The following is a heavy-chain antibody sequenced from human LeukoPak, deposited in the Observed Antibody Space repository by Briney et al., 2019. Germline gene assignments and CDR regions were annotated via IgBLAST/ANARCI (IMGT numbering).Heavy chain of an antibody. J-gene: IGHJ4*02. CDR1: GFTFSSYA. Sequence: PGGSLRLSCAASGFTFSSYAMIWVRQAPGKGLEWVSGISGSGNSPNYADSVTGRFTISRDNSKNTLYLQMNSLRAEDTAVYYCAKDLRYTGGWRQIDYWGQGTLVTVSS. CDR2: ISGSGNSP. D-gene: IGHD6-19*01. CDR3: AKDLRYTGGWRQIDY. V-gene: IGHV3-23*01.